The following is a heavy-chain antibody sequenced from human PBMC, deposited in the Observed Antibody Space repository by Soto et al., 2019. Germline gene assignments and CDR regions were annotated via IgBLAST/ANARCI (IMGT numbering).Heavy chain of an antibody. CDR3: AREVQVHTRAFVY. Sequence: QVQLVQSGAEMKKPGSSVKVSCQSSGGTSNTYAMNWVRQAPGQGPEWMGDISTMFGAANYAPKTQGRVTITADDPTGTSDMQFSSLTSEDTALYFCAREVQVHTRAFVYWGQGTLVTVSS. D-gene: IGHD3-10*01. V-gene: IGHV1-69*19. J-gene: IGHJ4*02. CDR1: GGTSNTYA. CDR2: ISTMFGAA.